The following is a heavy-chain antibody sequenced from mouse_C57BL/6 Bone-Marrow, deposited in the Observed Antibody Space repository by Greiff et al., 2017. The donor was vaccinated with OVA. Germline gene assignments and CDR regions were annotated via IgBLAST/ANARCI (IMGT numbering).Heavy chain of an antibody. D-gene: IGHD1-1*01. CDR3: TTPFITTVVGHYAMDY. V-gene: IGHV14-4*01. CDR2: IDHENGDT. CDR1: GFNIKDDY. Sequence: EVQLQQSGAELVRPGASVKLSCTASGFNIKDDYMHWVKQRPEQGLEWIGWIDHENGDTEYASKFPGQATITADTASNTAYLQLSSLTSEDTAVYYCTTPFITTVVGHYAMDYWGQGTSVTVSS. J-gene: IGHJ4*01.